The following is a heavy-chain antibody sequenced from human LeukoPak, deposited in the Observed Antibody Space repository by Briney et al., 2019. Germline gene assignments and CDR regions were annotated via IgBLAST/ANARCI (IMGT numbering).Heavy chain of an antibody. J-gene: IGHJ5*02. D-gene: IGHD4-17*01. CDR3: ARHSRDYPHNWFDP. Sequence: PSGTLSLTCAVSGGSISSNNWWSWVRQPPGKGLEWIGEIYHSGSTDYNPSLESRVTISVDKSNNQFSLKLSSVTAADTAMYYCARHSRDYPHNWFDPWGQGTLVTVSS. CDR2: IYHSGST. CDR1: GGSISSNNW. V-gene: IGHV4-4*02.